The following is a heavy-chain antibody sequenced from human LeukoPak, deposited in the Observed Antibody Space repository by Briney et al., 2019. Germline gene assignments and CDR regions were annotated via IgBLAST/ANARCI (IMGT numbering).Heavy chain of an antibody. J-gene: IGHJ4*02. CDR2: IYSGGST. CDR1: GFTFSSNY. D-gene: IGHD2-2*01. V-gene: IGHV3-66*02. Sequence: PGGSLRLSCAASGFTFSSNYMSWVRQAPGKGLEWVSVIYSGGSTYYTDSVKGRFTISRDNSKNTLYLQMNSLRAEDTAVYYCARGTPARGIVVVPAAIHWGQGTLVTVSS. CDR3: ARGTPARGIVVVPAAIH.